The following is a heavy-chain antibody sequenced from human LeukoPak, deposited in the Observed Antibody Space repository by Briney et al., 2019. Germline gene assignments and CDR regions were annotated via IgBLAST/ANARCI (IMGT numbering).Heavy chain of an antibody. V-gene: IGHV3-74*01. CDR1: GFTFSNYW. CDR2: INIDGTST. Sequence: GGSLRLSCAASGFTFSNYWMHWVRQVPGKGLVCVSRINIDGTSTSYADSVKGRFTTSRDNSKNTLYLQMNSLRAEDTAVYYCAKGSRYSGYAFDYWGQGTLVTVSS. J-gene: IGHJ4*02. CDR3: AKGSRYSGYAFDY. D-gene: IGHD5-12*01.